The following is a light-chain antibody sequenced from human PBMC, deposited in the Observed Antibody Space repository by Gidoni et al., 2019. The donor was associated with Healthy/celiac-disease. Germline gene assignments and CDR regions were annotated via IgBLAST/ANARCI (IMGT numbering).Light chain of an antibody. CDR1: QSISSY. Sequence: DIQMTQSPSSLSASLGDRVTITCRASQSISSYLHSYQQKPGKDPKLLIYAASSLQSGVPSRLSGSGAGTDFTLTISSLQPEDYATYYCQQSYSTPLTFGGGTKVEIK. J-gene: IGKJ4*01. CDR3: QQSYSTPLT. V-gene: IGKV1-39*01. CDR2: AAS.